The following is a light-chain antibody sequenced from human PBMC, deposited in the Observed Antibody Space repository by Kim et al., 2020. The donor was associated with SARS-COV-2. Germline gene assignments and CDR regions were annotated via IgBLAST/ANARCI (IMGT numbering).Light chain of an antibody. Sequence: DIQMTQSPSSLSASVGDRVTITCRASQGINNVLAWYQQRPGKAPKSLIYDGSSLQSGVPSKFSGSGSGTDFTLTISCLQPEDFATYYCQQHDTYPLTFGQGTKVDIK. V-gene: IGKV1-16*02. CDR3: QQHDTYPLT. CDR2: DGS. CDR1: QGINNV. J-gene: IGKJ1*01.